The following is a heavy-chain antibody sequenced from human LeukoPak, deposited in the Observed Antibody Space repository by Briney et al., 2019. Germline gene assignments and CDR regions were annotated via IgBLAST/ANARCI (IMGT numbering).Heavy chain of an antibody. J-gene: IGHJ4*02. CDR2: ISAYNGNT. V-gene: IGHV1-18*01. D-gene: IGHD5-24*01. Sequence: ASVKVSCKASGYSFTSYGISWVRQAPGQGLEWMGWISAYNGNTNYAQKLQGRVTMTRATSTSTVYMELSSLRSEDTAVYYCARVGRWRQSLNYWGQGTLVTVSS. CDR1: GYSFTSYG. CDR3: ARVGRWRQSLNY.